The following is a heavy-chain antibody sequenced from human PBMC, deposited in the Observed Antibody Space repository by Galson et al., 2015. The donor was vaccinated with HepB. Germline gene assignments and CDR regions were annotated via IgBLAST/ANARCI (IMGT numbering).Heavy chain of an antibody. D-gene: IGHD4-17*01. J-gene: IGHJ3*02. V-gene: IGHV3-33*01. CDR1: GFTFSSYG. Sequence: SLRLSCAASGFTFSSYGMHWVRQAPGKGLEWVAVIWYDGSNKYYADSVKGRFTISRDNSKNPLYLQMNSLRAEDTAVYYCARDPTTVTSPMAFDIWGQGTMVTVSS. CDR2: IWYDGSNK. CDR3: ARDPTTVTSPMAFDI.